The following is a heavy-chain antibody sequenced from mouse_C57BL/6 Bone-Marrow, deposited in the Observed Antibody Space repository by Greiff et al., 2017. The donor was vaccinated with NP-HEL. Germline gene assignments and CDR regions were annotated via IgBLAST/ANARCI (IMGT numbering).Heavy chain of an antibody. J-gene: IGHJ2*01. D-gene: IGHD2-3*01. Sequence: EVQVVESGGGLVKPGGSLKLSCAASGFTFSSYAMSWVRQTPEKRLEWVATISDGGSYTYYPDNVKGRFTISRDNAKNNLYLQMSHLKSEDTAMYYCARVGWLPLFDYWGQGTTLTVSS. CDR1: GFTFSSYA. V-gene: IGHV5-4*01. CDR3: ARVGWLPLFDY. CDR2: ISDGGSYT.